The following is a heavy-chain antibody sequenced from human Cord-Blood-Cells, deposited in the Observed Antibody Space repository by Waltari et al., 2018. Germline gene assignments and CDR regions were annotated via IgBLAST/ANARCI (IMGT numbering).Heavy chain of an antibody. CDR3: ACRDGYNDAFDI. V-gene: IGHV4-34*01. J-gene: IGHJ3*02. Sequence: YYWSWIRQPPGKGLEWIGEINHSGSTNYNPSLKSRVTISVDTSKNQFSLKLSSVTAADTAVYYCACRDGYNDAFDIWGQGTMVTVSS. CDR2: INHSGST. D-gene: IGHD5-12*01. CDR1: YY.